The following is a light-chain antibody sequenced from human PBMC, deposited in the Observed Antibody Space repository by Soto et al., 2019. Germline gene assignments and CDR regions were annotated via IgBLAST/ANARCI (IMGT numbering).Light chain of an antibody. CDR2: DAS. CDR3: QQRNNWPPVT. J-gene: IGKJ4*01. V-gene: IGKV3-11*01. Sequence: EVVLTQSPATLSLSPGDRAALSCKASQSVSSTYVAWYQQKSGQAPRLLIYDASNRATGIPARFSGSGSGTDFTLTISSLEPEDFAVYYCQQRNNWPPVTFGGGTKVDIK. CDR1: QSVSSTY.